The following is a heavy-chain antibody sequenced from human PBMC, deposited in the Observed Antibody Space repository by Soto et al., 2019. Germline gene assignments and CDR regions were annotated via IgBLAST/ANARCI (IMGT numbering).Heavy chain of an antibody. J-gene: IGHJ3*02. CDR2: ISSTNAI. V-gene: IGHV3-48*01. D-gene: IGHD4-17*01. CDR3: VRDKDYGFDI. CDR1: GFTFSTYS. Sequence: PGGSLRLSCAASGFTFSTYSVNWVRQAPGKGLEWISYISSTNAISYADSVMGRFTISRDDAKKSLYLQMNSLRAEDTAVYYCVRDKDYGFDIWGQGTMVTVS.